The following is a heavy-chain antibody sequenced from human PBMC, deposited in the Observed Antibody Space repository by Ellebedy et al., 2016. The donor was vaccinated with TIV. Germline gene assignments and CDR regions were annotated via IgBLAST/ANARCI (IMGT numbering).Heavy chain of an antibody. D-gene: IGHD3-22*01. Sequence: MPSETLSLTCTVSAVSISNYYWNWIRQPAGKGLEYIGRIYSSGSTNYNPSLKSRITMSIDASKNQFSLKLSSVTAADTAVYYCARDPRYYDTTGDYWGQGTLVTVSS. CDR3: ARDPRYYDTTGDY. CDR2: IYSSGST. J-gene: IGHJ4*02. CDR1: AVSISNYY. V-gene: IGHV4-4*07.